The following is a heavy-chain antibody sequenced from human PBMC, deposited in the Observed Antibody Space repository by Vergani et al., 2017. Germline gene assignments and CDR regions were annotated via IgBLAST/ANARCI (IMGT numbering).Heavy chain of an antibody. CDR2: IYWNDDQ. CDR1: GFSLNTRGVS. J-gene: IGHJ6*03. Sequence: QITLKESGPTLVKPTQTLTLTCTFSGFSLNTRGVSVAWLRPPPGKALDWLDLIYWNDDQHYSPSLNNSVTITKDTSKNQVVLTMTNMDYVDTGTYYCVYRKTECGTTGCFYPFYYYYDMDVWGKGTTVTVSS. V-gene: IGHV2-5*04. D-gene: IGHD1-7*01. CDR3: VYRKTECGTTGCFYPFYYYYDMDV.